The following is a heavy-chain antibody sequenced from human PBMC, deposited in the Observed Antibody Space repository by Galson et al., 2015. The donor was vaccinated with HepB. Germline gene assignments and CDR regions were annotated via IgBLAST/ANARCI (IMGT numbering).Heavy chain of an antibody. CDR3: ARVRTSFYYYYGMDV. J-gene: IGHJ6*02. CDR2: IYSGGST. V-gene: IGHV3-66*01. Sequence: SLRLSCAASGFTVSSNYMSWVRQAPGKGLEWVSLIYSGGSTYYADSVKGRFTISRDNSKNTLYLQMNSLRAEDTAVYYCARVRTSFYYYYGMDVWGQGTTVTVSS. CDR1: GFTVSSNY. D-gene: IGHD2-2*01.